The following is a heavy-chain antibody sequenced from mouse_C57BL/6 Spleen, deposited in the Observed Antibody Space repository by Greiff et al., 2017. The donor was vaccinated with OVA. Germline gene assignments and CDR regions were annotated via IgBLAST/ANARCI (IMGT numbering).Heavy chain of an antibody. CDR1: GYTFTDYY. CDR3: ARDYDRAY. V-gene: IGHV1-26*01. D-gene: IGHD2-4*01. CDR2: INPNNGGT. J-gene: IGHJ3*01. Sequence: VQLQQSGPELVKPGASVKISCKASGYTFTDYYMNWVKQSHGQSLEWIGDINPNNGGTSYNQKFKGKATVTVDKSSSTAYMELRSLTSEDSAVYYCARDYDRAYWGQGTLVTVSA.